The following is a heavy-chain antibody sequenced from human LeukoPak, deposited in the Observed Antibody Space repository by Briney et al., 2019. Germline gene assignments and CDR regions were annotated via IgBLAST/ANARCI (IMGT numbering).Heavy chain of an antibody. V-gene: IGHV1-18*01. J-gene: IGHJ4*02. CDR1: GYTFTSYG. CDR3: ARDPYEMATIQGFDY. Sequence: GASVKVSCKASGYTFTSYGISWVRQAPGQGLEWMGWISAYNGNTNYAQKLQGRVTMTTDTSTSTAYMELRSLRSDDTAVYYCARDPYEMATIQGFDYWGQGTLVTVSS. D-gene: IGHD5-24*01. CDR2: ISAYNGNT.